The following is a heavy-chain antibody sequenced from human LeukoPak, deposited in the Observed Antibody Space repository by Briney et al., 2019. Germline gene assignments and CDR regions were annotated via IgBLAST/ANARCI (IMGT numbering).Heavy chain of an antibody. CDR2: ISGSGGST. V-gene: IGHV3-23*01. Sequence: QAGGSLRLSCAASGFTFSSYAMSWVRQAPGKGLEWVSVISGSGGSTDYADSGKGRFTISRDNSKNTLYLQMNSLRAEDTAVYYCAKHSVGYSYGYYFDYWGQGTLVTVSS. J-gene: IGHJ4*02. D-gene: IGHD5-18*01. CDR3: AKHSVGYSYGYYFDY. CDR1: GFTFSSYA.